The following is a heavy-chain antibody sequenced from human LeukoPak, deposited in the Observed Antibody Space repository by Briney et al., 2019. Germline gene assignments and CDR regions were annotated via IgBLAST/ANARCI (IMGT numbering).Heavy chain of an antibody. Sequence: GGCLRLSCAASGFTFSNYWMHWARQALGKGLVWVSRINSDGSSTSYADSVKGRLTISRDNVKNTLYLQMNSLRAEDTAVYYCARDNLYYYDSSGYCFDYWGQGKLVSVSS. J-gene: IGHJ4*02. CDR3: ARDNLYYYDSSGYCFDY. V-gene: IGHV3-74*01. CDR2: INSDGSST. D-gene: IGHD3-22*01. CDR1: GFTFSNYW.